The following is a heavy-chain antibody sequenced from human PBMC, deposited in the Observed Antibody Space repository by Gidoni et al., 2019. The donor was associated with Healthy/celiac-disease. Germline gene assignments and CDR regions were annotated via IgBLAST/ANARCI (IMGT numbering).Heavy chain of an antibody. D-gene: IGHD1-1*01. CDR1: GGSISSGSYY. CDR3: ARDLGTYGMDV. CDR2: IYTSGST. J-gene: IGHJ6*02. V-gene: IGHV4-61*02. Sequence: QVQLQESGPGLVKPSQTLSLTCTVSGGSISSGSYYWSWIRQPAGKGLEWIGRIYTSGSTNYNPSLKSRVTISVDTSKNQFSLKLSSVTAADTAVYYCARDLGTYGMDVWGQGTTVTVSS.